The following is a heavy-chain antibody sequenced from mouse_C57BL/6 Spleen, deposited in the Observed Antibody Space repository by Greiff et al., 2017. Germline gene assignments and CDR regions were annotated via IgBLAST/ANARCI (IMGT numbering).Heavy chain of an antibody. CDR2: IDPETGGT. CDR1: GYTFTDYE. D-gene: IGHD3-1*01. J-gene: IGHJ3*01. CDR3: TRSGVRETWFAY. V-gene: IGHV1-15*01. Sequence: QVQLQQSGAELVRPGASVTLSCKASGYTFTDYEMHWVKQTPVHGLEWIGAIDPETGGTAYNQKFKGKAILTADKSSSTAYMELRSLTSADSSVYYCTRSGVRETWFAYWGQGTLVTVSA.